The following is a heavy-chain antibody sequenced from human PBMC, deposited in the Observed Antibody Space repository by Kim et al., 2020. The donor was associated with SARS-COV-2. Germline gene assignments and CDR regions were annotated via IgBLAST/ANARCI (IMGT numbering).Heavy chain of an antibody. CDR1: GYTLTELS. CDR2: FDPEDGET. D-gene: IGHD6-6*01. CDR3: ATAFAYSSSSGHWFDP. Sequence: ASVKVSCKVSGYTLTELSMHWVRQAPGKGREWMGGFDPEDGETIYAQKFQGRVTMTEDTSTDTAYMELSSLRSEDTAVYYCATAFAYSSSSGHWFDPWGQGTLVTVSS. J-gene: IGHJ5*02. V-gene: IGHV1-24*01.